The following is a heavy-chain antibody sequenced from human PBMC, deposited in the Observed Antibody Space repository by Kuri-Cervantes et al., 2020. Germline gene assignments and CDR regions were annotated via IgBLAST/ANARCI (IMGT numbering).Heavy chain of an antibody. V-gene: IGHV4-61*02. Sequence: SETLSLTCTVSGGSISSGSYYWSWIRQPAGKGLEWIGRIYTSGSTNYNPSLKSRVTISVDTSKNQFSLKLSSVTAADTAVYYCARDGGYATRSWFDPWGQGTLVTVSS. J-gene: IGHJ5*02. CDR3: ARDGGYATRSWFDP. D-gene: IGHD2-8*01. CDR2: IYTSGST. CDR1: GGSISSGSYY.